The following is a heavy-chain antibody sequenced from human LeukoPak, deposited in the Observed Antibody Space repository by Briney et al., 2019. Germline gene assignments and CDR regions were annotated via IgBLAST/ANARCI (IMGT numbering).Heavy chain of an antibody. V-gene: IGHV3-11*04. Sequence: GGSLRLSCAASGFTFSDYYMSWIRQAPGKGLEWVSYISSSGSTIYYADSVKGRFTISRDNAKNSLYLQMNSLRAEDTAVYYCGKDPNGDYLGAFQFQRWGQGTLVTVSS. J-gene: IGHJ1*01. D-gene: IGHD4-17*01. CDR1: GFTFSDYY. CDR2: ISSSGSTI. CDR3: GKDPNGDYLGAFQFQR.